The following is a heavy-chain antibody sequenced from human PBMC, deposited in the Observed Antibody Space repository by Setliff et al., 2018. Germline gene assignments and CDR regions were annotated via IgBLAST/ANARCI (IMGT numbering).Heavy chain of an antibody. J-gene: IGHJ4*02. D-gene: IGHD6-13*01. Sequence: SLRLSCAASGFTFSSYTMNWVRQAPGKGLEWVTAVSSSSTYIFYADSVKGRSTISRDSSKNTLYLQMNSLRVEDTAVYYCAKRRSSSWFGGMDYWGQGTLVTVSS. CDR1: GFTFSSYT. CDR3: AKRRSSSWFGGMDY. V-gene: IGHV3-21*04. CDR2: VSSSSTYI.